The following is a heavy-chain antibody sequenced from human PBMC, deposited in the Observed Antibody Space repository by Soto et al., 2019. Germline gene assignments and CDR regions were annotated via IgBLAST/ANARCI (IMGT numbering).Heavy chain of an antibody. V-gene: IGHV3-33*01. Sequence: QVHLVESGGGVVQPGGSLRLSCAVPGLLFSGYGMHWVRQAQGQGLEWVAIIRFDGTNIEYADSVRGRFTISRDISKTMLYLKMNILRVEDTAFYYCARDGIGGTVCYGYCDYWGQETLATVSS. CDR3: ARDGIGGTVCYGYCDY. J-gene: IGHJ4*02. D-gene: IGHD2-15*01. CDR2: IRFDGTNI. CDR1: GLLFSGYG.